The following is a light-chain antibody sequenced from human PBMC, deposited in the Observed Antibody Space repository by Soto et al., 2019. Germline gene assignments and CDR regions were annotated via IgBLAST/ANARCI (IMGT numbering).Light chain of an antibody. CDR3: SSYADGDTKV. J-gene: IGLJ1*01. CDR1: SSDVGAYIY. CDR2: EVN. Sequence: QSVLTQPASVSGSPGQPITISCGGTSSDVGAYIYVSWYQQYPGKAPKLIIYEVNNRPSGVSGRFSGSKSDTTAYLTISGLQAEHEADYYCSSYADGDTKVFGTGTKVTVL. V-gene: IGLV2-14*03.